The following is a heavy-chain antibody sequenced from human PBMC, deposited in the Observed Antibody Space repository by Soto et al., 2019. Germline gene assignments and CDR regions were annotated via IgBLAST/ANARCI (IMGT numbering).Heavy chain of an antibody. V-gene: IGHV3-23*01. J-gene: IGHJ5*02. Sequence: GGSLRLSCVASGFSITSFAMSWVRQAPGKGLEWASAISASGGSTYADSVKGRFTISRDNSKNTLYLQMNSLRVEDTAVYYCARDASRDSSARGWFDPWGPGTLVTVSS. CDR2: ISASGGST. CDR3: ARDASRDSSARGWFDP. CDR1: GFSITSFA. D-gene: IGHD6-13*01.